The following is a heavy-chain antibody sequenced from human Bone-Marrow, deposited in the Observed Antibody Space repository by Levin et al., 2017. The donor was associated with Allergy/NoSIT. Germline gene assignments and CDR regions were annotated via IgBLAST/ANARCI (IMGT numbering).Heavy chain of an antibody. CDR3: ASVGGFTAFGGFDN. CDR2: VDDSGDT. CDR1: GGSINSIYYY. D-gene: IGHD3-10*01. J-gene: IGHJ4*02. Sequence: LRLSCTVSGGSINSIYYYWSWIRQHPARGLEWVGYVDDSGDTYYNPSLKSRSSISVDISKNQFSLRLTSVTAADTAVYFCASVGGFTAFGGFDNWGQGTLVTVSS. V-gene: IGHV4-31*03.